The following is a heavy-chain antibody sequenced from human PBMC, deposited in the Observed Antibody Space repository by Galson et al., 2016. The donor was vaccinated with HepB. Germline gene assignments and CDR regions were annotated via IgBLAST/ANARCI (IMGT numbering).Heavy chain of an antibody. CDR2: TYYSGYT. D-gene: IGHD4-17*01. CDR3: ARALRGTTSFFEY. V-gene: IGHV4-59*01. Sequence: ETLSLTCTVSGGSISNYYWSWFRQPPGKGPEWIGQTYYSGYTNYSPSLKSRVTISLDSSQNQISLRVRSVTAADTAVYYCARALRGTTSFFEYWGQGTLVTVTS. CDR1: GGSISNYY. J-gene: IGHJ4*02.